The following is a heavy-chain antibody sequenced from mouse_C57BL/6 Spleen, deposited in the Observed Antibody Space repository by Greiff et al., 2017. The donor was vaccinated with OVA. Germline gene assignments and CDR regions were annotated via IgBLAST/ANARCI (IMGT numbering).Heavy chain of an antibody. Sequence: EVQLVESGGGLVKPGGSLKISCEASGFTFSSYAMSWVRQTSGKRLEWVATLRDGGSYTAYTDRVKGRITISRDNAKNNLYLQMSHLKSEDTAMYYSARVGLRLNYYAMDYWGQGTSVTVSS. CDR3: ARVGLRLNYYAMDY. D-gene: IGHD2-4*01. V-gene: IGHV5-4*01. CDR1: GFTFSSYA. CDR2: LRDGGSYT. J-gene: IGHJ4*01.